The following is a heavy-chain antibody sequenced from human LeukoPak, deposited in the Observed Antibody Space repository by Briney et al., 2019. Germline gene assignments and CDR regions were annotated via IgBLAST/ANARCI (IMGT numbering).Heavy chain of an antibody. CDR2: IYSGGST. J-gene: IGHJ4*02. D-gene: IGHD3-22*01. CDR3: ARDLDYYDSSGYYGDY. CDR1: GFTVSSNY. Sequence: GGSLRLSCAASGFTVSSNYMSWVRQAPGKGLEWVSVIYSGGSTYYADSVKGRFTISRDNSKNTLYLQMNSLRAEDTALYYCARDLDYYDSSGYYGDYWGQGTLVTVSS. V-gene: IGHV3-66*02.